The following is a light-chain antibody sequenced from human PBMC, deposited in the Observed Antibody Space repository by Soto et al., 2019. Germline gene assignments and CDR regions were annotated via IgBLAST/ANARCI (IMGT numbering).Light chain of an antibody. CDR3: SSYRTKSSVV. V-gene: IGLV2-14*01. CDR1: SSDVGGYNY. J-gene: IGLJ2*01. Sequence: QSALTQPASVSGSPGQSITISCTGTSSDVGGYNYVSWYQHHPGKAPKLMIYEVSSRPSGVSNRFFGSKSDNTASLTISGLQTEDEADYFCSSYRTKSSVVFGGGTKLTVL. CDR2: EVS.